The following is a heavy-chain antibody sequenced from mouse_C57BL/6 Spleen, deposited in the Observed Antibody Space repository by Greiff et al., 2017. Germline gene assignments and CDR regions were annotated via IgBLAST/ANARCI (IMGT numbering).Heavy chain of an antibody. J-gene: IGHJ2*01. V-gene: IGHV1-80*01. Sequence: VHLVESGAELVKPGASVKISCKASGYAFSSYWMNWVKQRPGKGLEWIGQIYPGDGDTNYNGKFKGKATLTADKSSSTAYMQLSSLTSEDSAVYFCARSAGTWYFDYWGQGTTLTVSS. D-gene: IGHD4-1*01. CDR2: IYPGDGDT. CDR1: GYAFSSYW. CDR3: ARSAGTWYFDY.